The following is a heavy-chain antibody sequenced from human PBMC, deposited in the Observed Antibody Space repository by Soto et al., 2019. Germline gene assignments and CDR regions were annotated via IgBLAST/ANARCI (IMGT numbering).Heavy chain of an antibody. Sequence: GGSLRLSCAASGFTFSNYAMSWVRQAPGRGLEWVSAISDSGVSTYYAESVKGRFTISRDNSKNTLYLQMNSLRAEDTALYYCARRQDYQLPGGLDHWGQGTRVTVSS. V-gene: IGHV3-23*01. CDR2: ISDSGVST. CDR3: ARRQDYQLPGGLDH. D-gene: IGHD2-2*01. J-gene: IGHJ4*02. CDR1: GFTFSNYA.